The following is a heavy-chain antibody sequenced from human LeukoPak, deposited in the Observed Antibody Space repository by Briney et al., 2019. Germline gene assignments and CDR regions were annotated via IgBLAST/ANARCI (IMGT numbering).Heavy chain of an antibody. CDR3: ARVESVTATLDY. J-gene: IGHJ4*02. CDR1: GYTFTSYY. Sequence: ASVKVSCKASGYTFTSYYMHWVRQAPGQELEWMGIINPSGGSTSYAQKFQGRVTMTRDTSTSTVYMELSSLRSEDTAVYYCARVESVTATLDYWGQGTLVTVSS. V-gene: IGHV1-46*01. CDR2: INPSGGST. D-gene: IGHD2-21*02.